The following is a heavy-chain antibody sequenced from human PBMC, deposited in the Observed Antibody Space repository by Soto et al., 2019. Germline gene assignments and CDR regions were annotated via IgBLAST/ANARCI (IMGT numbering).Heavy chain of an antibody. CDR1: GFSFNTAGVG. CDR3: AHRPNRGWVLDYYYGLDV. J-gene: IGHJ6*02. Sequence: SGPTLVNPTQTLTLTCTFSGFSFNTAGVGVGWIRQPPGKALEWLALIYWDDDKRYSPSLKSRLTVTKDTSKNQVVLTVTNVDPVDTATYYCAHRPNRGWVLDYYYGLDVWGQGTKVTVSS. CDR2: IYWDDDK. V-gene: IGHV2-5*02. D-gene: IGHD3-3*01.